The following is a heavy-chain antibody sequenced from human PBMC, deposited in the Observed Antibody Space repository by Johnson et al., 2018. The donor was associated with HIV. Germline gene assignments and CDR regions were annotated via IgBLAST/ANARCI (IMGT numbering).Heavy chain of an antibody. CDR2: IQYDGSNK. V-gene: IGHV3-30*02. J-gene: IGHJ3*02. D-gene: IGHD1-26*01. Sequence: QVQLVESGGGVVQPRGSLRLSSAASGFTFRDYGMHWVRQAPGKGLEWVAFIQYDGSNKYYADSVRGRFTISRDNSKNTLYLQMNSLRAEDTAVYYCAKSWHSGSLYDAFHIWGQGTMVTVSS. CDR1: GFTFRDYG. CDR3: AKSWHSGSLYDAFHI.